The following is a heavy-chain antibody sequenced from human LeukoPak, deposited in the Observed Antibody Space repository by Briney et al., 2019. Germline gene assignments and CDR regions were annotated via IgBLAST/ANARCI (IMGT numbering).Heavy chain of an antibody. CDR3: ARPGVDTAMGSWYYFDY. Sequence: SETLSLTCAVYGGSFSGYYWSWIRQPPGKGLEWIGEINHSGGTNYNPSLKSRVTISVDTSKNQFSLKLSSVTAADTAVYYCARPGVDTAMGSWYYFDYWGQGTLVTVSS. CDR2: INHSGGT. CDR1: GGSFSGYY. J-gene: IGHJ4*02. D-gene: IGHD5-18*01. V-gene: IGHV4-34*01.